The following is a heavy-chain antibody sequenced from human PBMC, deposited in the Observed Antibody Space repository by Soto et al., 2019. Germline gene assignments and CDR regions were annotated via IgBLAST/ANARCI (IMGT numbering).Heavy chain of an antibody. V-gene: IGHV4-39*02. CDR1: GGYISSSSYY. D-gene: IGHD2-2*03. J-gene: IGHJ6*02. CDR2: IYYSGST. CDR3: ARDCMDIVVVQAAMKTPAYYGMDV. Sequence: SETLSLTCTVSGGYISSSSYYWGWIRQPPGKGREGIGSIYYSGSTYYTPSLKSRVTISVXXSKNQFSLKLRSVTAAEAAVEYCARDCMDIVVVQAAMKTPAYYGMDVWGQGTTVTVSS.